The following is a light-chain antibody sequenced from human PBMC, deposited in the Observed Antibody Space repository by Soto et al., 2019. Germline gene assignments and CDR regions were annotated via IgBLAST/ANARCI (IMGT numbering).Light chain of an antibody. Sequence: QSVLTQPPSVSGAPGQRVTISCTGSSSNIGAGYDVQWYQQLPGTAPKLLISGNSNRPSGVPDRFSCSKSGTSASLAITGLQAEDEEDYYCQSYDSSLSDLVVFGGGTKLTVL. V-gene: IGLV1-40*01. J-gene: IGLJ2*01. CDR1: SSNIGAGYD. CDR3: QSYDSSLSDLVV. CDR2: GNS.